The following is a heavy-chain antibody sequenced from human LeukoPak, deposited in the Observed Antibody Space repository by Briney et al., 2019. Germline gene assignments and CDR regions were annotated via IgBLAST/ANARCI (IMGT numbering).Heavy chain of an antibody. Sequence: GGSLRLSCAASGFTLSNYIMHWVRQAPGKGLEGMALIIQDSSNKNYADSVRDRFTVSRDNFKNTLYLQLSSLRADDTGIYFCATEVYSSGRAATLNCWGQGTLVTVSS. J-gene: IGHJ4*02. V-gene: IGHV3-30-3*01. CDR2: IIQDSSNK. CDR1: GFTLSNYI. D-gene: IGHD6-19*01. CDR3: ATEVYSSGRAATLNC.